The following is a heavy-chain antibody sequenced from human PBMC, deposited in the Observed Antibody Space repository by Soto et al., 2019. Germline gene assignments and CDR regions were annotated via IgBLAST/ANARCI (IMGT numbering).Heavy chain of an antibody. J-gene: IGHJ3*02. Sequence: PGGSLRLSCAASGFTVSSNYMSWVRQAPGKGLEWVSVIYSGGSTYYADSVKGRFTISRHNSKNTLYLQMNSLRAEDTAVYYCARDLGTYSGYATTSFDIWGQGTMVTVSS. CDR2: IYSGGST. D-gene: IGHD5-12*01. CDR1: GFTVSSNY. CDR3: ARDLGTYSGYATTSFDI. V-gene: IGHV3-53*04.